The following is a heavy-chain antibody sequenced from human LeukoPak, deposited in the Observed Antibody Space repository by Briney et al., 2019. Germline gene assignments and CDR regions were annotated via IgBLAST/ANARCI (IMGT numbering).Heavy chain of an antibody. J-gene: IGHJ4*02. CDR1: GFTFSSYW. CDR3: ARERSGSYFDY. D-gene: IGHD1-26*01. V-gene: IGHV3-7*01. Sequence: GGSLRLSCAAPGFTFSSYWMSWVRQAPGKGLEWVANIKQDGSEKYYVDSVKGRFTISRDNAKNSLYLQMNSLRAEDTAVYYCARERSGSYFDYWGQGTLVTVSS. CDR2: IKQDGSEK.